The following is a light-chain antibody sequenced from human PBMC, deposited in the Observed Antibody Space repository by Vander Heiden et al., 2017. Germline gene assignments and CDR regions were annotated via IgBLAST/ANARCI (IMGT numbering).Light chain of an antibody. CDR3: QSYDSSLSGSVV. Sequence: QSVLTQPPSVSGAPGQRVTISCPGSSSTIGAGYDVHWYQQLPGTAPKLLIYGNSNRPSGVPDRFSGSKSGTSASLAITGLQAEDEADYYCQSYDSSLSGSVVFGGGTKLTVL. V-gene: IGLV1-40*01. J-gene: IGLJ2*01. CDR1: SSTIGAGYD. CDR2: GNS.